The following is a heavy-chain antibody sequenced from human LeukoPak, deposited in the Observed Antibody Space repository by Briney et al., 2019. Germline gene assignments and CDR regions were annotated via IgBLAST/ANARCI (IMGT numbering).Heavy chain of an antibody. J-gene: IGHJ5*02. Sequence: MSSGTLSLTCTVSGGSIGTYYWTWIRQPPGKGLEWIGYIDYSETTRYNPSLKSRVTISLDTSRKQFSLKLSSVTTADTALYYCARYASGSYYWFDPWGQGTLVTVSS. D-gene: IGHD3-10*01. CDR1: GGSIGTYY. CDR3: ARYASGSYYWFDP. CDR2: IDYSETT. V-gene: IGHV4-59*08.